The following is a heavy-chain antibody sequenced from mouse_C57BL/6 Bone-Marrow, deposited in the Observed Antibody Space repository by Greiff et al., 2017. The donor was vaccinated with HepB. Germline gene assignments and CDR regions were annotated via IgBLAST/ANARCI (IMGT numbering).Heavy chain of an antibody. J-gene: IGHJ3*01. V-gene: IGHV5-15*01. D-gene: IGHD2-4*01. CDR1: GFTFSDYG. CDR2: ISNLAYSI. Sequence: EVQLQQSGGGLVQPGGSLKLSCAASGFTFSDYGMAWVRQAPRKGPEWVAFISNLAYSIYYADTVTGRFTISRENAKNTLYLEMSSLRSEDTAMYYCARQEDDYGGFAYWGQGTLVTVSA. CDR3: ARQEDDYGGFAY.